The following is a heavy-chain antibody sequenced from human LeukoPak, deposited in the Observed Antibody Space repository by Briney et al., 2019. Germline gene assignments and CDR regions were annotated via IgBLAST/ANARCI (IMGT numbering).Heavy chain of an antibody. CDR1: GYTFTSYY. J-gene: IGHJ4*02. CDR2: INPSGGST. V-gene: IGHV1-46*03. CDR3: AVPNFDWLLKGPLVY. Sequence: GASVKVSCKASGYTFTSYYMHWVRQAPGQGLEWMGIINPSGGSTSYAQKFQGRVTMTRDTSTSTVYMELSSPRSEDTAVYYCAVPNFDWLLKGPLVYWGQGTLVTVSS. D-gene: IGHD3-9*01.